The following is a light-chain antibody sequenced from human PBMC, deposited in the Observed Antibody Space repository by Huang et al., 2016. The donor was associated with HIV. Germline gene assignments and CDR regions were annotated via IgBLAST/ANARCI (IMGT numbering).Light chain of an antibody. CDR2: DVS. V-gene: IGKV1-39*01. CDR1: QAIGTY. J-gene: IGKJ5*01. CDR3: QQSYSALIT. Sequence: IQLTQSPTSLSASVGDRVTIACRASQAIGTYLNWFQQKPGRAPKLLISDVSALHTWIPSRFIGSGSGTEFTLTIRGLQFDDFATYFCQQSYSALITFGQGTRLEIK.